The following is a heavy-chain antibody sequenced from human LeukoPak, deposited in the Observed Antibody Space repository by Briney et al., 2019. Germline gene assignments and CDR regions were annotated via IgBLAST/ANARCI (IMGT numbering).Heavy chain of an antibody. V-gene: IGHV1-69*05. D-gene: IGHD2-2*01. CDR2: IIPIFGTA. CDR3: ARRYCSSTSCYADSGYEYFDY. CDR1: GGTFSSYA. Sequence: SVKVSCKASGGTFSSYAISWVRQAPGQGLEWMGGIIPIFGTADYAQKFQGRVTITTDESTSTAYMELSSLRSEDTAVYYCARRYCSSTSCYADSGYEYFDYWGQGTLVTVSS. J-gene: IGHJ4*02.